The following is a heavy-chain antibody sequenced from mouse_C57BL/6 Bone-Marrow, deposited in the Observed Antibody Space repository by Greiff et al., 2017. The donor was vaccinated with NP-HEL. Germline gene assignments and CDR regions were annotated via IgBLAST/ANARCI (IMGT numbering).Heavy chain of an antibody. J-gene: IGHJ4*01. CDR3: ARSEPYYFGMDY. CDR2: SRNKANDYTT. D-gene: IGHD6-1*01. CDR1: GFTFSDFY. V-gene: IGHV7-1*01. Sequence: EVQVVESGGGLVQSGRSLRLSCATSGFTFSDFYMEWVRQAPGKGLEWIAASRNKANDYTTEYSASVKGRFIVSRDTSQSILYLQMNALRAEDTAIYYCARSEPYYFGMDYWGQGTSVTVSS.